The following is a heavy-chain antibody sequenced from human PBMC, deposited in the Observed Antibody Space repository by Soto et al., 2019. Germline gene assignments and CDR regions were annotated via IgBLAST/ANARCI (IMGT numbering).Heavy chain of an antibody. CDR1: GGAISSSSYF. CDR3: ARGGGYYGVLFDY. D-gene: IGHD4-17*01. Sequence: QLQLQESGPGLLRPSETLSLTCNVSGGAISSSSYFWAWVRQPPGKTLEWIGHILYSGTTHYNESLKSRVTISVDTSKNQFSLRLNSVTPAETAVYYCARGGGYYGVLFDYWGQGTLVPVSS. V-gene: IGHV4-39*01. CDR2: ILYSGTT. J-gene: IGHJ4*02.